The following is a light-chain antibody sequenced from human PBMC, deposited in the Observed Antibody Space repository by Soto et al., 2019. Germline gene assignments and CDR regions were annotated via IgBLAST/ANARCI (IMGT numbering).Light chain of an antibody. CDR3: SSYTSSSTLNYV. Sequence: QSALTQPASVSGSPGQSITISCTGTSSDVGGYNYVSWYRQHPGKAPKLMIYDVSNRPSGVSNRFSGSKSGNTASLTISGLQAEDEADYYCSSYTSSSTLNYVFGTGTKVTVL. V-gene: IGLV2-14*01. CDR1: SSDVGGYNY. J-gene: IGLJ1*01. CDR2: DVS.